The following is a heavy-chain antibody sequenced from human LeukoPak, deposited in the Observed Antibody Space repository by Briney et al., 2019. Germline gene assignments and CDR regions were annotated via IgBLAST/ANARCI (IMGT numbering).Heavy chain of an antibody. CDR3: ARLSASNPPYYFDY. Sequence: PGGSLRLSCAASGFTFSSYWMSWIRQPPGKGLEWIGEINHSGSTNYNPSLKSRVTISVDTSKNQFSLKLSSVTAADTAVYYCARLSASNPPYYFDYWGQGTLVTVSS. CDR1: GFTFSSYW. CDR2: INHSGST. D-gene: IGHD6-25*01. V-gene: IGHV4-34*01. J-gene: IGHJ4*02.